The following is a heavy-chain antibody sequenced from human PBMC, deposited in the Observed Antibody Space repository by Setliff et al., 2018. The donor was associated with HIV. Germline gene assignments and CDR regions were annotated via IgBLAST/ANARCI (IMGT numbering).Heavy chain of an antibody. V-gene: IGHV1-69-2*01. J-gene: IGHJ4*02. CDR1: GYTFTAYY. Sequence: ASVKVSCKASGYTFTAYYVHWVQQAPGKGLEWVGRVDPEEGETMYAEKFQGRVTITADTSTDTAYLELSSLRSEDTAVYYCARGSGSYWGYWGQGTLVTVSS. D-gene: IGHD1-26*01. CDR3: ARGSGSYWGY. CDR2: VDPEEGET.